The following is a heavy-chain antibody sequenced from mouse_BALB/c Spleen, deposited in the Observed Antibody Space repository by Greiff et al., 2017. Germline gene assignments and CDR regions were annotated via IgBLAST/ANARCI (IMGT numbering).Heavy chain of an antibody. CDR1: GFTFNTYA. J-gene: IGHJ3*01. Sequence: GESGGGLVQPKGSLKLSCAASGFTFNTYAMNWVRQAPGKGLEWVARIRSKSNNYATYYADSVKDRFTISRDDSQSMLYLQMNNLKTEDTAMYYCVSQLLRFAYWGQGTLVTVSA. CDR3: VSQLLRFAY. D-gene: IGHD1-1*01. V-gene: IGHV10-1*02. CDR2: IRSKSNNYAT.